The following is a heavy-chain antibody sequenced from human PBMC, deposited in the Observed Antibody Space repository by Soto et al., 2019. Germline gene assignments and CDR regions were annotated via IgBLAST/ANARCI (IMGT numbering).Heavy chain of an antibody. D-gene: IGHD6-19*01. CDR2: FDPEDGET. V-gene: IGHV1-24*01. CDR3: ATLLEVGIAVAVTPYYFDY. Sequence: ASVKVSCKVSGCTLTELSMHWVRQAPGKGLEWMGGFDPEDGETIYAQKFQGRVTMTEDTSTDTAYMELSSLRSEDTAVYYCATLLEVGIAVAVTPYYFDYWGQGTLVTVSS. CDR1: GCTLTELS. J-gene: IGHJ4*02.